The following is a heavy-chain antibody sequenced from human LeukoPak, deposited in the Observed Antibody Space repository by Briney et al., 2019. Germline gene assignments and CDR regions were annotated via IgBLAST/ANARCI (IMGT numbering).Heavy chain of an antibody. D-gene: IGHD3-16*01. V-gene: IGHV3-23*01. Sequence: GGSLRLSCTASGFTFSSYDVSWVRQPPGKGLEWVASITYTGGTSYHADSVKGRFTISRDNSMNTLYLQMNSLRAQDTAVYYCALSYSATWGPYYGMDVWGQGTTVAVSS. CDR3: ALSYSATWGPYYGMDV. CDR2: ITYTGGTS. J-gene: IGHJ6*02. CDR1: GFTFSSYD.